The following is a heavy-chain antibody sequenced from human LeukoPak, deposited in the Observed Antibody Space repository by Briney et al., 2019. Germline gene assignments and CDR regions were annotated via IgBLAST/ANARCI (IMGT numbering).Heavy chain of an antibody. CDR2: IIPILGIA. Sequence: ASVKVSRKASGGTFSSYTISWVRQAPGQGLEWMGRIIPILGIANYAQKFQGRVTITADKSTSTAYMELSSLRSEDTAVYYCAGALRFLEWLSPSDAFDIWGQGTMVTVSS. CDR3: AGALRFLEWLSPSDAFDI. CDR1: GGTFSSYT. D-gene: IGHD3-3*01. J-gene: IGHJ3*02. V-gene: IGHV1-69*02.